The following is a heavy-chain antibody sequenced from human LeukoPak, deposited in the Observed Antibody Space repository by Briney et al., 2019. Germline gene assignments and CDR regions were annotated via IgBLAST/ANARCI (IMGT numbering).Heavy chain of an antibody. CDR2: IYYSGST. J-gene: IGHJ3*02. Sequence: SVTLSLTCVVSGHSIRSTNWWGLIRHPPGKGLEWIGYIYYSGSTYYNPSLKSRVTMSVDTSKNLFSLKLSSVTAVATAVYYCTRRYCSNTSCYYPDAFDIWGRGTMVTVSS. CDR3: TRRYCSNTSCYYPDAFDI. D-gene: IGHD2-2*01. CDR1: GHSIRSTNW. V-gene: IGHV4-28*01.